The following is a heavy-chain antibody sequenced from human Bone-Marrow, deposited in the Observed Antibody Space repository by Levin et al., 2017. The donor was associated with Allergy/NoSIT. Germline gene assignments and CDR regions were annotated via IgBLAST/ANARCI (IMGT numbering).Heavy chain of an antibody. V-gene: IGHV3-48*03. J-gene: IGHJ5*02. CDR1: GFTFSSYE. CDR3: ARQYSSSSTETSAFDP. D-gene: IGHD6-6*01. Sequence: GGSLRLSCAASGFTFSSYEMNWVRQAPGKGLEWVSYISSSGSTIYYADSVKGRFTISRDNAKNSLYLQMNSLRAEDTAVYYCARQYSSSSTETSAFDPWGQGTLVTVSS. CDR2: ISSSGSTI.